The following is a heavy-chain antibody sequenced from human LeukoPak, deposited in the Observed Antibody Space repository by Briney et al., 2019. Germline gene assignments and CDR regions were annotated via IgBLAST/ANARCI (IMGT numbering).Heavy chain of an antibody. J-gene: IGHJ6*02. CDR1: GGSISSYY. CDR3: ARHSGIAARPGYYYYGMDV. D-gene: IGHD6-6*01. Sequence: PSETLSLTCTVSGGSISSYYWSWIRQPPGKGLEWIGYIYYSGSTNYNPSLKSRVTISVDTSKNQLSLKLSSVTAADTAVYYCARHSGIAARPGYYYYGMDVWGQGTTVTVSS. V-gene: IGHV4-59*08. CDR2: IYYSGST.